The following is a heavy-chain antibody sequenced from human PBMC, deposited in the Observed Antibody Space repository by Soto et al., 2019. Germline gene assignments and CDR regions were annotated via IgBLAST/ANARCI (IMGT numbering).Heavy chain of an antibody. V-gene: IGHV4-34*01. CDR1: GGSFSGYY. CDR3: ARERWELLYAFAI. Sequence: QWGAGLLKPSETLSLTCAVYGGSFSGYYWSWIRQPPGKGLEWIGEINHSGSTNYNPSLKSRVTISVDTSKNQVSLKLSSVTAADTAVYYCARERWELLYAFAIWGQGTMVTVSS. D-gene: IGHD1-26*01. CDR2: INHSGST. J-gene: IGHJ3*02.